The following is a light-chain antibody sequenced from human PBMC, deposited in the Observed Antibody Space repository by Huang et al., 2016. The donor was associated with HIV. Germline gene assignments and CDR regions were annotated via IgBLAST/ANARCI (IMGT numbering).Light chain of an antibody. CDR3: MQGIHLSSP. CDR1: QSLLHSDGKTY. J-gene: IGKJ4*01. V-gene: IGKV2-29*02. Sequence: NQTPLSLSVTPGQPASISCKSSQSLLHSDGKTYLYWYMQKAGHSPQLLMYEGSNRCAGVPDRFSGSGSGTSFTLKSSRVEAEDVGIYYCMQGIHLSSPFGGGTKIEI. CDR2: EGS.